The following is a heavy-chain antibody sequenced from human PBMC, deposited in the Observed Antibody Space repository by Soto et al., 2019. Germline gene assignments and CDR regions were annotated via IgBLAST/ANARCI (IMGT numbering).Heavy chain of an antibody. J-gene: IGHJ5*02. D-gene: IGHD2-15*01. CDR3: ATLPPRIVVVKTEIPT. Sequence: SETLSLTCTVSGGSISSSSYYWGWIRQPPGKGLEWIGEIYHSGSTKYNPSLKSRVTISVDKSNNQFSLELRAVTAADTAVYYCATLPPRIVVVKTEIPTWGQGTLVAVSS. V-gene: IGHV4-39*07. CDR1: GGSISSSSYY. CDR2: IYHSGST.